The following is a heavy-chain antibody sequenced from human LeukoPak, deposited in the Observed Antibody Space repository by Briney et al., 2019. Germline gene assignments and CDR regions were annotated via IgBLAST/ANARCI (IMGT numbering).Heavy chain of an antibody. CDR1: GYTFTGYY. CDR2: INPNSGGT. Sequence: ASVKVSCKASGYTFTGYYMHWVRQAPGQGLEWMGWINPNSGGTNYAQKFQGRVTMTRDTSISTAYMELSRLRSDDTAVHYCARERYDFWSGYYQYFQHWGQGTLVTVSS. J-gene: IGHJ1*01. D-gene: IGHD3-3*01. CDR3: ARERYDFWSGYYQYFQH. V-gene: IGHV1-2*02.